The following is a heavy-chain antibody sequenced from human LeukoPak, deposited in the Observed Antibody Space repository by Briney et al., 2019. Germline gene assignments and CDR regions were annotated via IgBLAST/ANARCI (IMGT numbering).Heavy chain of an antibody. CDR1: GYTFTGYY. CDR3: ARARDYYGSGSYLDY. CDR2: INPNSGGT. V-gene: IGHV1-2*02. J-gene: IGHJ4*02. D-gene: IGHD3-10*01. Sequence: GASVKVSCKASGYTFTGYYMHWVRQAPGQGLEWMGWINPNSGGTNYAQKFQGRVTMTRDTSISTAYMELSRLRSDDTAVYYCARARDYYGSGSYLDYWGQGTLVTVSS.